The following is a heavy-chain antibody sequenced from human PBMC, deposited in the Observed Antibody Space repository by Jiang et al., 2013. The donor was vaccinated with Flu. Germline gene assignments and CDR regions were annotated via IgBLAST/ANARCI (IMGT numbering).Heavy chain of an antibody. CDR1: GGSINNYY. J-gene: IGHJ2*01. CDR3: AREDNCGGDCFQLDP. V-gene: IGHV4-59*01. CDR2: IYYRGSV. D-gene: IGHD2-21*02. Sequence: GSGLVKPSETLSLTCTVSGGSINNYYWSWIRQSPGKGLEWIGHIYYRGSVNYNPALSSRVTISVDTSKNQLSLKLTSVTAADTALYYCAREDNCGGDCFQLDPWGRGTLVTVSS.